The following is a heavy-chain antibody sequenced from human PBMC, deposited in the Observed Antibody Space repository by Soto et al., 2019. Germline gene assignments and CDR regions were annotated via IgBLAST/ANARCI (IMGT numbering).Heavy chain of an antibody. D-gene: IGHD4-17*01. Sequence: QVQLVESGGGVVKPGRSLRLSCAASGFTFSNYAMHWVRQAPGKGLEWVAGISDAGRSKYYADSVKGRFTISRDNSKNTLNVKRKSMGAEDTAVYYCARDVNYGDYFSYAFDIWGKGAMVAVSS. CDR3: ARDVNYGDYFSYAFDI. J-gene: IGHJ3*02. CDR1: GFTFSNYA. V-gene: IGHV3-30*04. CDR2: ISDAGRSK.